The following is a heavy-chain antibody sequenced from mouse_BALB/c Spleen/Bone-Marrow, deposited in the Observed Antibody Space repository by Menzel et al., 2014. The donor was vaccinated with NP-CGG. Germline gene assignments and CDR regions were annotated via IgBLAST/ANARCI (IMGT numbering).Heavy chain of an antibody. J-gene: IGHJ4*01. CDR2: IWAGGST. CDR3: ARGSYYEGAMDY. CDR1: GFSLTSYG. Sequence: VKVVESGPGLVAPSQSLSITCTVSGFSLTSYGVHWVRQPPGKVLEWLGVIWAGGSTNYNSALMSRLSISKDNSKSQVFIKMNSLQTDDTAMYYCARGSYYEGAMDYWGQGTSVTVSS. D-gene: IGHD1-1*01. V-gene: IGHV2-9*02.